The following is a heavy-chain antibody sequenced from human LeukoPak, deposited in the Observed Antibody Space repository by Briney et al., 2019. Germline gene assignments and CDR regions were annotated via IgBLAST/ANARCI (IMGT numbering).Heavy chain of an antibody. CDR2: INWKGENT. Sequence: GGSLRLSCAASGFTLDDYGKSGVRHAPGKGREWVSGINWKGENTVYADCVKGRFTISRDNAKTSLYLQMNSLRAEDTALYYCAREITTGGNWGQGTLVTVSS. D-gene: IGHD4-17*01. CDR1: GFTLDDYG. CDR3: AREITTGGN. J-gene: IGHJ4*02. V-gene: IGHV3-20*04.